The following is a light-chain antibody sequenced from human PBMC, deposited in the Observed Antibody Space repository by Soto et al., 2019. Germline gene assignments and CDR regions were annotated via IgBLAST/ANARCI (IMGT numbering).Light chain of an antibody. J-gene: IGKJ2*01. V-gene: IGKV2-30*01. CDR1: QGLVYGNGYTF. CDR3: LQYTHGPHT. CDR2: KVS. Sequence: DVVLTQSPLSLPVTLGQPASISCRSSQGLVYGNGYTFLSWFFQRPGQSPRRLIYKVSNRDSGVPDIFSGCGQASVFTLNIRRVEAEDVGFYSCLQYTHGPHTFGRGTKRKNK.